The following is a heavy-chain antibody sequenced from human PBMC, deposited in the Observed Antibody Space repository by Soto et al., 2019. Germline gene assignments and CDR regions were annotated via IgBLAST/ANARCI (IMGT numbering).Heavy chain of an antibody. D-gene: IGHD3-22*01. CDR3: AREETAYDSSGYYAANAYDI. CDR2: INVGYNT. CDR1: GFTVSSNY. Sequence: PGGSLRLSCAASGFTVSSNYMSWVRQAPGKGLEWVSVINVGYNTYYADSVKGRFTISRDDSKNMLFLQMNSLRAEDTALYYCAREETAYDSSGYYAANAYDIWGRGTMVTVSS. V-gene: IGHV3-66*01. J-gene: IGHJ3*02.